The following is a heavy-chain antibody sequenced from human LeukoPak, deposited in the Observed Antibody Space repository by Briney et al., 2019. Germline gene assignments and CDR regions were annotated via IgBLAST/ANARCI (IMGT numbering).Heavy chain of an antibody. CDR2: INDNGGGT. CDR1: GFTFSSYA. V-gene: IGHV3-23*01. D-gene: IGHD6-13*01. CDR3: AKEWKYSTTWYQYYFDY. J-gene: IGHJ4*02. Sequence: PGGSLRLSCAASGFTFSSYAMTWVRQAPGKGLEWVSTINDNGGGTYYADSVKGRFTIFRDNSKNILYLEMSSLGAEDTAIYYCAKEWKYSTTWYQYYFDYWGQGTLVTVSS.